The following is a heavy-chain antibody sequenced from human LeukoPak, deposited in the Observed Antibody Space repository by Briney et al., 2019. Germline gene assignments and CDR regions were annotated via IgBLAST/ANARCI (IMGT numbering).Heavy chain of an antibody. CDR3: ARDIYYYDSSGYYNGAFDI. J-gene: IGHJ3*02. D-gene: IGHD3-22*01. V-gene: IGHV3-23*01. CDR1: GFAFGSEA. CDR2: ISPGGGTT. Sequence: GGSLRLSCTVSGFAFGSEAMSWVRQSPARGLEWVASISPGGGTTYYADFVKGRFTISRDNSKNTLYLQMNSLRAEDTAVYYCARDIYYYDSSGYYNGAFDIWGQGTMVTVSS.